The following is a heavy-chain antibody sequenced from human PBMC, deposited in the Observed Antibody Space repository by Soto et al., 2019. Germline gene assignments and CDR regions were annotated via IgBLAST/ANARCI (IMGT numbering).Heavy chain of an antibody. J-gene: IGHJ4*02. V-gene: IGHV3-9*01. Sequence: EVQLVESGGGLVQPGRSLRLSCEASGFKFEDYAMNWVRQVPGKGLEWVSGISWNSYSIGYADSVKGRFTISRDNTKNSLYLQMNSLRAEETAFYYCAKSGDGYNYDSFVDYWGQGTLVTVSS. CDR2: ISWNSYSI. CDR3: AKSGDGYNYDSFVDY. CDR1: GFKFEDYA. D-gene: IGHD5-18*01.